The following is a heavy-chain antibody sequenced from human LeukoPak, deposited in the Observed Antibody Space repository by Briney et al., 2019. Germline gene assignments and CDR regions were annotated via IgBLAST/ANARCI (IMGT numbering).Heavy chain of an antibody. CDR2: ISYDGSNK. J-gene: IGHJ4*02. D-gene: IGHD1-1*01. CDR3: AKGWTNWNITPSRSLDY. V-gene: IGHV3-30*18. Sequence: GGALRLSCAASGVTFSTYGMHAVRQAPGKGLEWVAVISYDGSNKYYADSVKGRFTISRDNSKNTLYLQMNSLRAEDTAVYYCAKGWTNWNITPSRSLDYWGQGTLVTVSS. CDR1: GVTFSTYG.